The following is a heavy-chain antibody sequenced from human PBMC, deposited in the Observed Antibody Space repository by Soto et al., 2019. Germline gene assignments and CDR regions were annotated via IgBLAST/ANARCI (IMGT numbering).Heavy chain of an antibody. J-gene: IGHJ4*02. CDR1: GGSISSNY. D-gene: IGHD3-16*01. CDR3: ASATVGRGGVAY. CDR2: VYNSGST. Sequence: SETLSLTCTVSGGSISSNYWTWIRQPPGKGLEWIGYVYNSGSTNYNPSLKSRVTISEDTSKSQFSLKVNSMTAADTAVYYCASATVGRGGVAYWGQGTLVTVSS. V-gene: IGHV4-59*01.